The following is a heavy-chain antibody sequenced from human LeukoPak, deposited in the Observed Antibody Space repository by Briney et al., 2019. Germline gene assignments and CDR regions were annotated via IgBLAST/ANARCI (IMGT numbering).Heavy chain of an antibody. CDR3: ARGSDSSSSYYYYYYMDV. V-gene: IGHV4-61*02. Sequence: PSETLSLTCTVSGGSISSGSYYWNWIRQPAGEGLEWIGRIYTSGSTNYNPSLKSRVTMSVDTSKNQFSLKLSSVTAADTAVYYCARGSDSSSSYYYYYYMDVWGKGTTVTVSS. CDR2: IYTSGST. D-gene: IGHD6-6*01. J-gene: IGHJ6*03. CDR1: GGSISSGSYY.